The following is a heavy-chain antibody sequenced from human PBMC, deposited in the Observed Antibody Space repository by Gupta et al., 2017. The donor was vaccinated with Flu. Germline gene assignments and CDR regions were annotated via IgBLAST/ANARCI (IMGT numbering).Heavy chain of an antibody. CDR2: IYYTGST. J-gene: IGHJ4*02. CDR1: GDSINYYY. CDR3: ARATRPIQGILVRGIFDA. Sequence: QVQLQESGPGLVKPSETLSLTCTVSGDSINYYYWSWVRQPPGKGLEWIGYIYYTGSTNYNPSLKSRLTMSVDTSKNQFSLRLSSVTAADTALEYCARATRPIQGILVRGIFDAGGQGTLVTVSS. V-gene: IGHV4-59*01. D-gene: IGHD3-10*01.